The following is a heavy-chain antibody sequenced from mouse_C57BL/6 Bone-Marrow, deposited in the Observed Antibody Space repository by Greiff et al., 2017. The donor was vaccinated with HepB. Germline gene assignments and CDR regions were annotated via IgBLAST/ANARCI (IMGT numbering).Heavy chain of an antibody. V-gene: IGHV1-63*01. CDR2: IYPGGGYT. CDR1: GYTFTNYW. CDR3: ARDGDGYYGAY. Sequence: VKLQESGAELVRPGTSVKMSCKASGYTFTNYWIGWAKQRPGHGLEWIGDIYPGGGYTNYNEKFKGKATLTADKSSSTAYMQFSSLTSEDSAIYYCARDGDGYYGAYWGQGTLVTVSA. J-gene: IGHJ3*01. D-gene: IGHD2-3*01.